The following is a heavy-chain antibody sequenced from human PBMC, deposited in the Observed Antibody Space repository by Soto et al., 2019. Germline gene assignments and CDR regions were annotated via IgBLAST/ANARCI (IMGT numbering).Heavy chain of an antibody. CDR2: INAGNGNT. D-gene: IGHD1-26*01. CDR3: AGESGSSYYFDY. J-gene: IGHJ4*02. CDR1: GYTFTSYA. V-gene: IGHV1-3*01. Sequence: QVQMVQSGNEVKKPGASVMVSCKTSGYTFTSYAMHWVRQAPGQRLEWMGWINAGNGNTKYSQKFQGRVTITRDTSASTAYMELSSLRSEDTAVYYCAGESGSSYYFDYWGQGTLVTVSS.